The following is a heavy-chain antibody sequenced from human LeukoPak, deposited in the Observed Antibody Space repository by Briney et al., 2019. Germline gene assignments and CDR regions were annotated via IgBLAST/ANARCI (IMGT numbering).Heavy chain of an antibody. J-gene: IGHJ4*02. CDR1: CGVLSSFY. D-gene: IGHD5-24*01. CDR2: IYYSGST. Sequence: LETPFLLPTVSCGVLSSFYLGWVPGPPREGQGWGWDIYYSGSTNYNPSLKSRVTISVDTSKNQFSLKLSSVTAADTAVYYCARVAEMATIFYFDYWGQGTLVTVSS. CDR3: ARVAEMATIFYFDY. V-gene: IGHV4-59*08.